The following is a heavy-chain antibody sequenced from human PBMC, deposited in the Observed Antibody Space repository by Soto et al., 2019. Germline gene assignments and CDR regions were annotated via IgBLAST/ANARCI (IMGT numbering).Heavy chain of an antibody. J-gene: IGHJ4*02. CDR1: GGSISSGDYY. CDR2: IYYSGST. D-gene: IGHD5-18*01. Sequence: SETLSLTCTVSGGSISSGDYYWSWIRQPPGKGLEWIGYIYYSGSTSYNPSLKSRVTISVDTSKNQFSLKLSSVTAADTAVYYCARAWGYSYGNDYWGQGTLVTVSS. CDR3: ARAWGYSYGNDY. V-gene: IGHV4-30-4*01.